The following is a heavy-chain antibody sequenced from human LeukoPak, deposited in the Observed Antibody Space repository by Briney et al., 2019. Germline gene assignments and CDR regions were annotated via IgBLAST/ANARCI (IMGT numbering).Heavy chain of an antibody. Sequence: PGGSLRLSCAASGFTFSSYAMSWVRQAPGKGLEWIGEIIHSGSTNYNPSLKSRVTISLDTSKNQFSLKLSSVTAADTAVYYCARGEDDYGDPPLVRDYFDYWGQGTLVTVSS. CDR2: IIHSGST. V-gene: IGHV4-34*01. D-gene: IGHD4-17*01. CDR1: GFTFSSYA. CDR3: ARGEDDYGDPPLVRDYFDY. J-gene: IGHJ4*02.